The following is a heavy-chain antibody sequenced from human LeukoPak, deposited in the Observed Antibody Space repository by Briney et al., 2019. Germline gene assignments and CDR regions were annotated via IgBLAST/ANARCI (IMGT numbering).Heavy chain of an antibody. V-gene: IGHV4-61*02. D-gene: IGHD2/OR15-2a*01. CDR3: ALRGIVRGFDP. CDR2: IYTSGST. CDR1: GGSISSSSSY. J-gene: IGHJ5*02. Sequence: PSETLSLTCTVSGGSISSSSSYCNWIRQPAGKGLEWIGRIYTSGSTNYNPSLKSRVTISVDTSKNQFSLKLSSVTAADTAVYYCALRGIVRGFDPWGQGTLVTVSS.